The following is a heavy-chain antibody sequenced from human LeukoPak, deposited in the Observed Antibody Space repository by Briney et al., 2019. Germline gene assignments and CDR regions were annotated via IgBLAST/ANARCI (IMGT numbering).Heavy chain of an antibody. Sequence: GAPVKVSCKASGYTFTGYYMHWVRQAPGQGLEWMGWINPNSGGTNYAQKFQGRVTMTRDTSISTAYMELSRLRSDDTAVYYCARDLYASYDGYGYWGQGTLVTVSS. D-gene: IGHD5-18*01. CDR1: GYTFTGYY. CDR2: INPNSGGT. J-gene: IGHJ4*02. V-gene: IGHV1-2*02. CDR3: ARDLYASYDGYGY.